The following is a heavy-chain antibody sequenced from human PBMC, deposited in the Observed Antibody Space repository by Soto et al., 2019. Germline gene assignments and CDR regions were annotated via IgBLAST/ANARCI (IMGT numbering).Heavy chain of an antibody. D-gene: IGHD1-26*01. CDR3: ARVGATAHWYFYL. CDR2: IYYSGST. CDR1: GGSISSGDYY. J-gene: IGHJ2*01. V-gene: IGHV4-30-4*01. Sequence: QVQLQESGPGLVKPSQTLSLTCTVSGGSISSGDYYWSWIRQPPGKGLEWIGYIYYSGSTYYNPSLKSRVTMSVDTSKNQFSLKLSSVSAADTAVYYCARVGATAHWYFYLWGRGTLVTVSS.